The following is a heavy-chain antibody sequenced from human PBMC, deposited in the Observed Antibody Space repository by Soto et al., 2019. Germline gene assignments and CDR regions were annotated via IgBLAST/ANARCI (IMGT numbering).Heavy chain of an antibody. CDR2: IYYSGST. D-gene: IGHD4-17*01. CDR1: GGSISSSSYY. J-gene: IGHJ4*02. Sequence: QLQLQESGPGLVKPSETLSLTCTVSGGSISSSSYYWGWIRQPPGKGLEWIGSIYYSGSTYYNPSLKXXVXIXXDTSKNQFSLQLSSVTAADTAVYYCARLGNGDSDYWGQGTLVTVSS. CDR3: ARLGNGDSDY. V-gene: IGHV4-39*01.